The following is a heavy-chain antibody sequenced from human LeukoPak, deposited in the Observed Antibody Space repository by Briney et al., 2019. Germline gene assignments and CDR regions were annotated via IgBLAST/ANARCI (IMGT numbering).Heavy chain of an antibody. V-gene: IGHV3-7*05. CDR3: AKAKYYDSSGTYHFDY. J-gene: IGHJ4*02. D-gene: IGHD3-22*01. Sequence: PGGSLRLSCAASGFTFSDYWMNWVRQAPGKGLEWVANIKQDGSAKYHVASVQGRFTISRDNAKKSLYLEMNSLRAEDTAVYYCAKAKYYDSSGTYHFDYWGQGTLVTVSS. CDR2: IKQDGSAK. CDR1: GFTFSDYW.